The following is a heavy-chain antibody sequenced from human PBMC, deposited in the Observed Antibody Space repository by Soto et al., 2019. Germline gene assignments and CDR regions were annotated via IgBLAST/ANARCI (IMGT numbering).Heavy chain of an antibody. D-gene: IGHD3-3*01. J-gene: IGHJ5*02. Sequence: PSETLSLTCTVSGGSVSSGSYYWSWIRQPPGKGLEWIGYIYYSGSTNYNPSLKSRVTISVDTSKNQFSLKLSSVTAADTAVYYCARERLGYDFWSGYWFDPWGQGTLVTVSS. V-gene: IGHV4-61*01. CDR3: ARERLGYDFWSGYWFDP. CDR1: GGSVSSGSYY. CDR2: IYYSGST.